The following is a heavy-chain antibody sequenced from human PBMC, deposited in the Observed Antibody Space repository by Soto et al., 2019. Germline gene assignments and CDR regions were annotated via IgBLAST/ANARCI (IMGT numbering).Heavy chain of an antibody. CDR1: GFTFSDYY. V-gene: IGHV3-11*05. Sequence: QVQLVESGGGLVKPGGSLRLSCAASGFTFSDYYMSWIRQAPGKGLEWVSYISSSSSYTNYSDSVKGRFTISRDNAKNSLYLQMNSLRAEDTAVYYCARDRHRDSGYDYVDYWGQGTLVTVSS. D-gene: IGHD5-12*01. CDR3: ARDRHRDSGYDYVDY. J-gene: IGHJ4*02. CDR2: ISSSSSYT.